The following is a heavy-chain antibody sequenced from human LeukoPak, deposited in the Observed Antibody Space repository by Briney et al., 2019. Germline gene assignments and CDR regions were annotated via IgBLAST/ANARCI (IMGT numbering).Heavy chain of an antibody. D-gene: IGHD1-26*01. J-gene: IGHJ4*02. CDR3: ARARDSGSYDY. V-gene: IGHV3-33*08. CDR1: GFTFSSYA. Sequence: RAGRSLRLSCAASGFTFSSYAMHWVRQAPGKGLEWVAVIWYDGSNKYYADSVKGRFTISRDNSKNTLYLQMNSLRAEDTAVYYCARARDSGSYDYWGQGTLVTVSS. CDR2: IWYDGSNK.